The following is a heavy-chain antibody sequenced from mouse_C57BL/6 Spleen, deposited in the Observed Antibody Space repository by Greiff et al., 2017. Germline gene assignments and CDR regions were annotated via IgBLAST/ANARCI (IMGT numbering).Heavy chain of an antibody. CDR2: IDPETGGT. J-gene: IGHJ3*01. CDR3: TRNSNFAY. V-gene: IGHV1-15*01. CDR1: GYTFTDYE. D-gene: IGHD2-5*01. Sequence: VKLKQSGAALVRPGASVTLSCKASGYTFTDYEMHWVKQTPVHGLEWIGAIDPETGGTAYNQKFKGKAILTADKSSSTAYMELRSLTSEDSAVYYCTRNSNFAYWGQGTLVTVSA.